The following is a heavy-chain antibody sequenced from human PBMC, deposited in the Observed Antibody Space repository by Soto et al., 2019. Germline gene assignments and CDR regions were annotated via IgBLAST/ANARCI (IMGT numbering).Heavy chain of an antibody. V-gene: IGHV4-59*01. J-gene: IGHJ5*02. D-gene: IGHD3-22*01. Sequence: SETLSLTCTVSGGSISSYYWSWIRQPPGKGLEWIGYIYYSGSTNYNPSLKSRVTISVDTSKNQFSLKLSSVTAADTAVYYCARNYYDSSGYYYVFWFDPWGPGTLVTVSS. CDR2: IYYSGST. CDR1: GGSISSYY. CDR3: ARNYYDSSGYYYVFWFDP.